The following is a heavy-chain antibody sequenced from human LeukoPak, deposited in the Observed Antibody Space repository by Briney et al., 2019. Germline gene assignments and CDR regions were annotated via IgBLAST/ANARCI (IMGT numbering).Heavy chain of an antibody. J-gene: IGHJ3*02. V-gene: IGHV4-38-2*01. CDR3: ARHSTAVKRGAFDI. Sequence: SETLSLTCAVSGYSISSGYYWGWIRQPPGKGLEWIGSIYHSGSTYYNPSLKSRVTISVDTSKNQFSLKLSSVTAADTAVYYCARHSTAVKRGAFDIWGQGTMVTVSS. CDR2: IYHSGST. D-gene: IGHD2/OR15-2a*01. CDR1: GYSISSGYY.